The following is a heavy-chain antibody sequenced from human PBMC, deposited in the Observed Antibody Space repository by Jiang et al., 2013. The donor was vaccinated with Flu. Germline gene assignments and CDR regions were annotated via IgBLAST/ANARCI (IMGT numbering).Heavy chain of an antibody. Sequence: EWLGRTYYRSKWYNDYAVSVKSRITINPDTSKNQFSLQLNSVTPEDTAVYYCARVGGMVRGKAYFDYWGQGTLVTVSS. D-gene: IGHD3-10*01. J-gene: IGHJ4*02. CDR3: ARVGGMVRGKAYFDY. V-gene: IGHV6-1*01. CDR2: TYYRSKWYN.